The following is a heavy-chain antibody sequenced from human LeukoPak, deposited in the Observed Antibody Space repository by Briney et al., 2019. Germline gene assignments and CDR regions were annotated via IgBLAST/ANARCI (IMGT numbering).Heavy chain of an antibody. J-gene: IGHJ5*02. V-gene: IGHV3-21*01. Sequence: VGSLRLSCAESGFSFSRNSMNWVPQAPGGGRERGSSICSSSSYISYADSVKGRFTISRDNAKNSLYLQMTSLRAEDTAVYYCARGPVATYSYYLSWFDPWGQGTLVTVSS. CDR1: GFSFSRNS. D-gene: IGHD5-18*01. CDR3: ARGPVATYSYYLSWFDP. CDR2: ICSSSSYI.